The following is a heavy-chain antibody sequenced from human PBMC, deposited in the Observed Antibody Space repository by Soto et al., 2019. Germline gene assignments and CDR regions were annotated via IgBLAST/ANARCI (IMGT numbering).Heavy chain of an antibody. CDR2: IYSGGST. CDR1: GFTVSSNY. D-gene: IGHD6-13*01. J-gene: IGHJ4*02. V-gene: IGHV3-66*01. CDR3: ARGPRGAQQLVEFDY. Sequence: PGGSLRLSCAASGFTVSSNYMSWVRQAPGKGLEWVSVIYSGGSTYYADSVKGRFTISRDNSKNTLYLQMNSLRAEDTAVYYCARGPRGAQQLVEFDYWGQGTLVTVSS.